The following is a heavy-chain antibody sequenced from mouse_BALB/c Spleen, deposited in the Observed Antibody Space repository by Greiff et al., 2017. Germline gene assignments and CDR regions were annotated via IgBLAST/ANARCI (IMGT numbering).Heavy chain of an antibody. D-gene: IGHD1-2*01. CDR3: ARTALLGFAY. J-gene: IGHJ3*01. Sequence: QVHVKQSGAELARPGASVKLSCKASGYTFTSYWMQWVKQRPGQGLEWIGAIYPGDGDTRYTQKFKGKATLTADKSSSTAYMQLSSLASEDSAVYYCARTALLGFAYWGQGTLVTVSA. V-gene: IGHV1-87*01. CDR1: GYTFTSYW. CDR2: IYPGDGDT.